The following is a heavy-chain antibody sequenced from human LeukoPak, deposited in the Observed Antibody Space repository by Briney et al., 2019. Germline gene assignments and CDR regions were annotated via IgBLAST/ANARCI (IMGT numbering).Heavy chain of an antibody. J-gene: IGHJ4*02. V-gene: IGHV1-18*01. Sequence: GAPVNVSCKASGYTFTSYGISWVRQAPGQGLEWMGWISAYNGNTNYAQKLQGRVTMTTDTSTSTAYMELRSLRSDDTAVYYCARGDIAVAGQAYVFDYWGQGTLVTVSS. D-gene: IGHD6-19*01. CDR1: GYTFTSYG. CDR2: ISAYNGNT. CDR3: ARGDIAVAGQAYVFDY.